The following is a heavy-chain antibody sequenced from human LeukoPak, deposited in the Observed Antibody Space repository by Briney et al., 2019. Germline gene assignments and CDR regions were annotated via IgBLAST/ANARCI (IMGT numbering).Heavy chain of an antibody. CDR2: ITGSGANV. Sequence: GGSLRLSCAASGFTFSDYFMTWISQAPGKGLEWVSHITGSGANVYYADSVKGRSTISRDNAKNSLYLQMNSLRAEDTAVYYCARDGVVPAARGEFDYWGQGTLVTVSS. CDR3: ARDGVVPAARGEFDY. D-gene: IGHD2-2*01. CDR1: GFTFSDYF. V-gene: IGHV3-11*04. J-gene: IGHJ4*02.